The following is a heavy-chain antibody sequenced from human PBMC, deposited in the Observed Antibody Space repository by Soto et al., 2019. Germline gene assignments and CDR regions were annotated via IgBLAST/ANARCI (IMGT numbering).Heavy chain of an antibody. V-gene: IGHV2-5*01. Sequence: GPTMLNPTQTLTLTCSFSGFSLSVYGVRVIWFRQPPGETLEWLALIHWNDDKRYSPYLKSRLTITNDTSKNQVVLTLTLLDPLDTGTYFCAPTKYSSGFLTSWGQGILVTASS. CDR2: IHWNDDK. J-gene: IGHJ5*02. CDR3: APTKYSSGFLTS. CDR1: GFSLSVYGVR. D-gene: IGHD3-22*01.